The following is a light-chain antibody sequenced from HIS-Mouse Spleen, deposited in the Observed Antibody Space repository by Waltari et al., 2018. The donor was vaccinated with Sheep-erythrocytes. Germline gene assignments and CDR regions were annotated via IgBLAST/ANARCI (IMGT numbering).Light chain of an antibody. Sequence: QTVVTQEPSLTVSPGGTVTLTCASRTGAVPSGSYPNWFQHKPGQAPRALIYSTGNKHSWTPARFSASLLGGKAALTLSGVQPEDEAEYYCLLYYGGAPVFGGGTKLTVL. V-gene: IGLV7-43*01. CDR1: TGAVPSGSY. CDR3: LLYYGGAPV. CDR2: STG. J-gene: IGLJ3*02.